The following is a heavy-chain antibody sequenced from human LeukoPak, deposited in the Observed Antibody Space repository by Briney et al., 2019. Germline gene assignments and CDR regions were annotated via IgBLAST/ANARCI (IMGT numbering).Heavy chain of an antibody. J-gene: IGHJ4*02. CDR2: IIPIFGTA. CDR3: ARDRTVGYYDSSGYLDY. Sequence: SVKVSCKASGGTFSSYAISWVRQAPGQGLEWMGRIIPIFGTANYAQKFQGRVTITTDESTSTAYMELSSLRSEDTAVYYCARDRTVGYYDSSGYLDYWGQGTLDTVSS. V-gene: IGHV1-69*05. CDR1: GGTFSSYA. D-gene: IGHD3-22*01.